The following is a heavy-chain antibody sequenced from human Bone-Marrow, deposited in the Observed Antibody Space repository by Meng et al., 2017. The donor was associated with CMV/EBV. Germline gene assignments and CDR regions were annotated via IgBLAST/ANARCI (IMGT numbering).Heavy chain of an antibody. CDR2: INHSGST. V-gene: IGHV4-34*01. CDR1: GGSFSGYY. J-gene: IGHJ4*02. D-gene: IGHD3-10*01. Sequence: SETLSLTCAVYGGSFSGYYWSWSRQPPGKGLEWIGEINHSGSTNYNPSLKSRVTISVDTSKNQFSLKLSSVTAADTAVYYCARGLRGGFDYWGQGTLVTVSS. CDR3: ARGLRGGFDY.